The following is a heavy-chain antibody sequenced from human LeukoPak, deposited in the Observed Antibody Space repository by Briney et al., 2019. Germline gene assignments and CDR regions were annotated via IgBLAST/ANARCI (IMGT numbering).Heavy chain of an antibody. V-gene: IGHV3-9*01. D-gene: IGHD2-2*01. J-gene: IGHJ4*02. CDR2: ISWNSGSI. Sequence: GRSLRLSCAASGFTFDDYAMHWVRQAPGKGLEWVSGISWNSGSIVYADSVKGRFTISRDNAKNSLYLQMNSLRAEDTAVYYCARNLPAADYWGQGTLVTVSS. CDR3: ARNLPAADY. CDR1: GFTFDDYA.